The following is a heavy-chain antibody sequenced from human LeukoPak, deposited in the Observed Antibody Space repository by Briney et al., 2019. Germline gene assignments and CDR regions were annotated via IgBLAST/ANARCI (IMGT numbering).Heavy chain of an antibody. J-gene: IGHJ4*02. CDR1: GFTFSSYA. D-gene: IGHD4-11*01. V-gene: IGHV3-30-3*01. Sequence: GGSLRLSCAASGFTFSSYAMHWVRQAPGKGLEWVAVISYGGSNKYYADSVKGRFTISRDNSKNTLYLQMNSLRAEDTAVYYCARDTVGGYPNGQATDWGQGTLVTVSS. CDR2: ISYGGSNK. CDR3: ARDTVGGYPNGQATD.